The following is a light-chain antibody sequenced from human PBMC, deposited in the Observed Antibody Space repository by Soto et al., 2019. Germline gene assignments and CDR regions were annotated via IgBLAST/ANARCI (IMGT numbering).Light chain of an antibody. CDR2: WAS. V-gene: IGKV4-1*01. CDR1: QSVLYSSNNLNY. CDR3: QQYYSTPYT. Sequence: DIVMTQSPDSLAVSLGERATINCKSSQSVLYSSNNLNYLAWYQQKPGQSPKLLIYWASTWESGVPDRFSGSGSGTDFTLTISSLQAEDVAVYYCQQYYSTPYTFGQGTKLEIK. J-gene: IGKJ2*01.